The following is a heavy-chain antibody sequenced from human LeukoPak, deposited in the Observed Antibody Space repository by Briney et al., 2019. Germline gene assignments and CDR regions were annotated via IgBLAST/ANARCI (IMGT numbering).Heavy chain of an antibody. CDR1: GGSISSSYY. CDR2: INHSGST. Sequence: PSETLSLTCTVSGGSISSSYYWGWIRQPPGKGLEWIGEINHSGSTNYNPSLKSRVTISVDTSKNQFSLKLSSVTAADTAVYYCASRQGYSYGPRDYWGQGTLVTVSS. J-gene: IGHJ4*02. CDR3: ASRQGYSYGPRDY. V-gene: IGHV4-34*01. D-gene: IGHD5-18*01.